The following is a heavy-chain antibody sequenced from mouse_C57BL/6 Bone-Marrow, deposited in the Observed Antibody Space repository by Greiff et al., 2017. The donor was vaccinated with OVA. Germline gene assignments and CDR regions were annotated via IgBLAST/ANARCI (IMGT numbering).Heavy chain of an antibody. D-gene: IGHD4-1*01. J-gene: IGHJ2*01. CDR2: IRNKANGYTT. CDR3: ARYRLVFDY. Sequence: EVQLVESGGGLVQPGGSLSLSCAASGFTFTDYYMSWVRQPPGKALEWLGFIRNKANGYTTEYSASVKGRFTISRDNSQNILYLQMNALGAEDSATDCCARYRLVFDYWGQGATLTVSS. V-gene: IGHV7-3*01. CDR1: GFTFTDYY.